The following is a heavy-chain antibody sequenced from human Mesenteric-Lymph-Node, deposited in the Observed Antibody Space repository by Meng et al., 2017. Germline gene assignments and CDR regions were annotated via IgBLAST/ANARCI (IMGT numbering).Heavy chain of an antibody. CDR2: IIPIFGTA. J-gene: IGHJ4*02. CDR1: GFSFSSYA. D-gene: IGHD3-22*01. V-gene: IGHV1-69*01. Sequence: KISCAASGFSFSSYAVSWVRQAPGKGLEWMGGIIPIFGTANYAQKFQGRVTITADESTSTAYMELSSLRSEDTAVYYCARVEYYDSSGYYWGQGTLVTVSS. CDR3: ARVEYYDSSGYY.